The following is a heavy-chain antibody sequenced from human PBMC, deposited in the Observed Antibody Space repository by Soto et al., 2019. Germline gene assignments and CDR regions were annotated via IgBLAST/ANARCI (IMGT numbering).Heavy chain of an antibody. D-gene: IGHD5-12*01. CDR2: MNPNSGNT. V-gene: IGHV1-8*01. J-gene: IGHJ3*02. CDR3: ARGGYSGYDGFFGSAFDI. CDR1: GYTFTSYD. Sequence: QVQLVQSGAEVKKPGASVKVSCKASGYTFTSYDINWVRQATGQGLEWMGWMNPNSGNTGYAQKFQGRVTMTRNTSIRTAYMELSSLRAEDTAVYYCARGGYSGYDGFFGSAFDIWGQGTMVTVSS.